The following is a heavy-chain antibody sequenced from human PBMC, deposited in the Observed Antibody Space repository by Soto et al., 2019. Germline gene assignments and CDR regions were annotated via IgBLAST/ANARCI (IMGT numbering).Heavy chain of an antibody. Sequence: QITLKESSPTLLKPTQTLTLTCTFSGFSLSTSGVGVGWIRQPPGKALEWLALIYWDDDNRYSPSLKSRLTTTKDTSKNQVVLTMTDMDPVDTATYYCAHRPNITVGYIFDYWGQGTLVTVSS. CDR3: AHRPNITVGYIFDY. CDR2: IYWDDDN. CDR1: GFSLSTSGVG. V-gene: IGHV2-5*02. J-gene: IGHJ4*02. D-gene: IGHD5-12*01.